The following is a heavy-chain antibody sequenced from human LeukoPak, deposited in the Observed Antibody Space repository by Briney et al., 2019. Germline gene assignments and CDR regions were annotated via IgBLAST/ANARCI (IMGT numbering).Heavy chain of an antibody. CDR1: GYTFTGYY. D-gene: IGHD3-22*01. Sequence: ASVKVSCKASGYTFTGYYMHWVRQAPGQGLEWMGWINPNSGGTNYAQKFQGRVTMTRDTSISTAYMELSRLRSDDTAVYYCARDLGGGGAYYYDSSGYYLGHAFDIWGQGTMVTVSS. CDR2: INPNSGGT. CDR3: ARDLGGGGAYYYDSSGYYLGHAFDI. J-gene: IGHJ3*02. V-gene: IGHV1-2*02.